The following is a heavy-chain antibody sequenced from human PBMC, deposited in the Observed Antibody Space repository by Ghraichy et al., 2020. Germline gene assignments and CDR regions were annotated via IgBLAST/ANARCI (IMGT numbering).Heavy chain of an antibody. CDR3: ARDPVYDSSGKASSDY. CDR1: GGSISSPTYY. Sequence: SQTLSLNCAVSGGSISSPTYYWAWIRQPPGKGLEWIASINYSGVTFYNPSLKSRVTISIDTSTSQFSLRLSSVTAADTAFYYCARDPVYDSSGKASSDYWGQGTLVTVSS. D-gene: IGHD3-22*01. J-gene: IGHJ4*02. CDR2: INYSGVT. V-gene: IGHV4-39*07.